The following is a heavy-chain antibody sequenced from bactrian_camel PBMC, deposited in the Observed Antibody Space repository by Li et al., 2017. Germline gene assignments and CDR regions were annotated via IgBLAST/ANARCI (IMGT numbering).Heavy chain of an antibody. CDR1: GDTSGRNC. D-gene: IGHD6*01. V-gene: IGHV3S54*01. J-gene: IGHJ4*01. CDR2: LYTGDDFT. Sequence: HVQLVESGGGSVQAGGSLRLSCAASGDTSGRNCMGWFRQPPGKQREGVAVLYTGDDFTYYADSVKGRFTISQGNTKNAVYLQMNMLKPEDTAMYYCVAQRLWYGGSCEMLLDRAWSAASAYWGQGTQVTVS. CDR3: VAQRLWYGGSCEMLLDRAWSAASAY.